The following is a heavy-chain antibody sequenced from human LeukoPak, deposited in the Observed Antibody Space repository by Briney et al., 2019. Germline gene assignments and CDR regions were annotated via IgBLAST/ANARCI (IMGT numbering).Heavy chain of an antibody. CDR3: ARVRSRVSSSGYYYDDY. J-gene: IGHJ4*02. CDR1: GYTFTSYG. Sequence: ASVKVSCKASGYTFTSYGISWVRRAPRQGLEWMGWISAYNGNTNYAQKLQGRVTMTTDTSTSTAYMELRSLRSDDTAVYYCARVRSRVSSSGYYYDDYWGQGTLVTVSS. D-gene: IGHD3-22*01. CDR2: ISAYNGNT. V-gene: IGHV1-18*01.